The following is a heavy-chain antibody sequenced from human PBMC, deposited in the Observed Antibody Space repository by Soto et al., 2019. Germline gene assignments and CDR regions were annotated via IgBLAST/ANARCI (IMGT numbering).Heavy chain of an antibody. V-gene: IGHV4-59*08. D-gene: IGHD4-17*01. CDR1: GGSISSYY. CDR3: ARRYGPGFDY. Sequence: PSETLSLTCTVSGGSISSYYWSWIRQPPGKGLEWIGYIYYSGSTNYNPSLKRRVTISVDTSKNQFSLKLSSVTAADTAVYYCARRYGPGFDYWGQGTLVTVSS. CDR2: IYYSGST. J-gene: IGHJ4*02.